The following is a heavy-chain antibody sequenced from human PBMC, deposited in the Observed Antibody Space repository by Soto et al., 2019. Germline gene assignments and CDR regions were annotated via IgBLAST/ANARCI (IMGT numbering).Heavy chain of an antibody. Sequence: QVQLAESGGGVVRPGSSLSLSCAASGFRFSSYGMHWVRQAPGNGLEWVAVIWYDGSNKYYADSVKGRFTMSRDNSNNTLNLQMNSLRAEDTAMYYCAREGENYDDTWGRYFDSWGQGTLVTVSS. CDR2: IWYDGSNK. D-gene: IGHD3-16*01. CDR1: GFRFSSYG. V-gene: IGHV3-33*01. J-gene: IGHJ4*02. CDR3: AREGENYDDTWGRYFDS.